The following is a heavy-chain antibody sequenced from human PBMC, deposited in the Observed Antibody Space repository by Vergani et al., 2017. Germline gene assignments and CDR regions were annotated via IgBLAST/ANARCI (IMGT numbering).Heavy chain of an antibody. D-gene: IGHD3-10*01. CDR2: IFQSGSP. Sequence: QLQLQESGSGLVKPSQTLSLNCAASGGSISSGAFSWGWIRQPPGPGLQWIGHIFQSGSPDYNASLKSRVNISLDKSKSHFSLSLSSVTAADTAVYYCVRRKNGVRGTDYSDYLCQGILLAVSS. CDR3: VRRKNGVRGTDYSDY. J-gene: IGHJ4*02. CDR1: GGSISSGAFS. V-gene: IGHV4-30-2*01.